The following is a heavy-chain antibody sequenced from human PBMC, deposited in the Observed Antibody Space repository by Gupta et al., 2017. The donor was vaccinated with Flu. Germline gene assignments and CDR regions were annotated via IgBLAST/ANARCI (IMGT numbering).Heavy chain of an antibody. D-gene: IGHD6-19*01. Sequence: EVQLVESGGGLVQPGGSLRLSCAASGLTFSSYAMHWVRQAPGKGLEYVSAISTKGGSTYYANSVKGRFTISRDNAKNTLYLQMGSLRTEDMAVYYCAGSIAVAGTGYYFDYWGQGTLVTVSS. CDR1: GLTFSSYA. V-gene: IGHV3-64*01. CDR2: ISTKGGST. J-gene: IGHJ4*02. CDR3: AGSIAVAGTGYYFDY.